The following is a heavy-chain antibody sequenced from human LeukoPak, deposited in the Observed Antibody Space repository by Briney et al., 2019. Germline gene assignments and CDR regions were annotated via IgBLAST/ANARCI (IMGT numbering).Heavy chain of an antibody. D-gene: IGHD6-13*01. J-gene: IGHJ3*02. CDR2: VDPEDGET. Sequence: ASVKVSCKVSEYTLTELAMHWVRPAPGKGLEWMGGVDPEDGETIYAQKFQGRVTMTEDTSTDTAYMELSSLRSEDTAVYYCATHNKDQQLVWVGAFDIWGQGTMVTVSS. V-gene: IGHV1-24*01. CDR1: EYTLTELA. CDR3: ATHNKDQQLVWVGAFDI.